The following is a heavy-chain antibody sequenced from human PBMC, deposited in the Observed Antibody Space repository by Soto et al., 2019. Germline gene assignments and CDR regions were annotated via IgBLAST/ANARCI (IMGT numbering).Heavy chain of an antibody. D-gene: IGHD4-17*01. Sequence: ASGEGLCKASGYTFTSYDINWVRQATGQGLEWMGWMNPNSGNTGYAQKFQGRVTMTRNTSISTAYMELSSLRSEDTAVYYCARVPGDYDYYYYYMDVWGKGTTVTVSS. CDR3: ARVPGDYDYYYYYMDV. J-gene: IGHJ6*03. CDR2: MNPNSGNT. CDR1: GYTFTSYD. V-gene: IGHV1-8*01.